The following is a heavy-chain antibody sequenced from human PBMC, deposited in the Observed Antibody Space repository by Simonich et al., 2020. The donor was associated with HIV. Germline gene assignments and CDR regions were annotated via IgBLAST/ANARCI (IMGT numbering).Heavy chain of an antibody. J-gene: IGHJ4*02. CDR1: GFTFSSYA. Sequence: QVQLVESVGGVVQPGRSLRLSCAASGFTFSSYAMHWVRQAPGKGLEWVADISYDGSNKYYADSVEGRFNISRDNSKNTLYLQMNSLRAEDTAVYYCASGGSISSVWADDYWGQGTLVTVSS. D-gene: IGHD3-16*01. CDR3: ASGGSISSVWADDY. CDR2: ISYDGSNK. V-gene: IGHV3-30*07.